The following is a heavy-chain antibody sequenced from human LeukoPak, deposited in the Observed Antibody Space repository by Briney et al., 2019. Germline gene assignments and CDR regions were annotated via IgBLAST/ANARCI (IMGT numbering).Heavy chain of an antibody. CDR2: ISYDGSNK. V-gene: IGHV3-30*18. Sequence: GGSLRLSCAASGFTFSSYGMHWIRQAPGKGLEGVAVISYDGSNKYYADSVKGRFTISRDNSKNTLYLQMNSLRAEDTAVYYRAKDYSSSYDYWGQGTLVTVSS. D-gene: IGHD6-13*01. CDR3: AKDYSSSYDY. J-gene: IGHJ4*02. CDR1: GFTFSSYG.